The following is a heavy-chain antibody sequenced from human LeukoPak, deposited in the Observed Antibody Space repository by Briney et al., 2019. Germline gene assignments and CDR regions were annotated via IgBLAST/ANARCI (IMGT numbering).Heavy chain of an antibody. D-gene: IGHD3-3*01. Sequence: SQTLSLTCTVSGGSISSGDYYWSWIRQPPGKGLEWIGYIYYSGSTYYNPPLKSRVTISVDTSKNQFSLKLSSVTAADTAVYYCARAPFGVDNYPQYNWFDPWGQGTLVTVSS. CDR2: IYYSGST. CDR3: ARAPFGVDNYPQYNWFDP. CDR1: GGSISSGDYY. V-gene: IGHV4-30-4*08. J-gene: IGHJ5*02.